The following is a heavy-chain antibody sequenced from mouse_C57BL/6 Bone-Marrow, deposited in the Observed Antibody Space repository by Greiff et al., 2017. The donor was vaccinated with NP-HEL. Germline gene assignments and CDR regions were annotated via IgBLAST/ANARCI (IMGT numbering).Heavy chain of an antibody. Sequence: EVQLQQSGPELVKPGASVKISCKASGYTFTDYYMNWVKQSHGKSLEWIGDINPNNGGTSYNQKFKGKATLTVDKSSSTAYMELRSLTSEDSAVYYCARRGRFPRFYYAMDYWGQGTSVTVSS. CDR2: INPNNGGT. V-gene: IGHV1-26*01. J-gene: IGHJ4*01. D-gene: IGHD1-1*01. CDR1: GYTFTDYY. CDR3: ARRGRFPRFYYAMDY.